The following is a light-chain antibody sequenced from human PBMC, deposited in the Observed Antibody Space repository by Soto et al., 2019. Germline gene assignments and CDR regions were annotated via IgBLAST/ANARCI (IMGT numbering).Light chain of an antibody. J-gene: IGKJ2*01. Sequence: DIQMSQSPSSLSASVGDSVTISCRASQNINKNLNWYQQKSGKAPSLLIYEASTFQSGVPSRFSGSGSGTDFTLAITNLQPEDFATYYCQQSFHTPYTFGQATKLEI. CDR2: EAS. CDR3: QQSFHTPYT. CDR1: QNINKN. V-gene: IGKV1-39*01.